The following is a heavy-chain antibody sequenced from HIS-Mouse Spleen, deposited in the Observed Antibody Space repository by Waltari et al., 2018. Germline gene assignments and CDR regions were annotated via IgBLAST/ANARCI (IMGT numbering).Heavy chain of an antibody. J-gene: IGHJ2*01. Sequence: QLQLQESGPELVKPSETLSLTCTVSGCSISSSSYYWGWIRQPPGKGLEWIGSIYYSGSTYYNPSLKSRVTISVDTSKNQFSLKLSSVTAADTAVYYCAREIPYSSSWYDWYFDLWGRGTLVTVSS. CDR3: AREIPYSSSWYDWYFDL. CDR1: GCSISSSSYY. D-gene: IGHD6-13*01. CDR2: IYYSGST. V-gene: IGHV4-39*07.